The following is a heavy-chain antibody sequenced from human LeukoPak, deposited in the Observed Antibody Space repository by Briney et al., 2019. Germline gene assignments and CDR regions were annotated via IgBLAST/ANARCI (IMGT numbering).Heavy chain of an antibody. CDR2: IYSGDST. Sequence: GGSLRLSCAASGFTFNSNSMSWVRQATGKGLECVAAIYSGDSTYYPDSVKGRFSISRDNSKNTLYLQMSSLRAEDTAIYYCVGRPYHYYGMDVWGQGTTVTVSS. V-gene: IGHV3-53*01. CDR3: VGRPYHYYGMDV. CDR1: GFTFNSNS. J-gene: IGHJ6*02.